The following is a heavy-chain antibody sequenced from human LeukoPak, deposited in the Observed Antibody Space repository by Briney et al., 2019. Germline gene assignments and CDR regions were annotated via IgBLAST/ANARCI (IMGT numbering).Heavy chain of an antibody. CDR1: GYTFSDFY. Sequence: GESLKISCQASGYTFSDFYIGWVRQAPGKGLEWVAVISYDGSNTYYADSVKGRMTISRDNSKNTLHLQMNSLRAEDTALYYCARAASQYCSGGTCSSFDYWGQGTLVTVSS. D-gene: IGHD2-15*01. CDR2: ISYDGSNT. J-gene: IGHJ4*02. CDR3: ARAASQYCSGGTCSSFDY. V-gene: IGHV3-30*03.